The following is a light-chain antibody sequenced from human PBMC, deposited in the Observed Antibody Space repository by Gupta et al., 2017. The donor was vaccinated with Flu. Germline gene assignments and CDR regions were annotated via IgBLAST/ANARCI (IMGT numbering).Light chain of an antibody. V-gene: IGLV2-11*01. CDR2: DGT. CDR1: NNEVGRSNR. Sequence: QSAPTQPRSVSGSPGPSVTIPCTGTNNEVGRSNRVSWYEQRPGKAPKLILYDGTERPAGVPARFSGSESGNTASLTISAPAEDDEADYFSSSHARRGTWVFGTGTTVTVL. J-gene: IGLJ1*01. CDR3: SSHARRGTWV.